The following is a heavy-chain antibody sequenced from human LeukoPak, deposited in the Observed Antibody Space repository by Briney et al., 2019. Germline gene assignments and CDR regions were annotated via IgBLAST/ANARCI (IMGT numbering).Heavy chain of an antibody. D-gene: IGHD4-23*01. CDR2: IYYSGST. CDR1: GGSISSSSYY. J-gene: IGHJ4*02. Sequence: SETLSLTCTVSGGSISSSSYYWGWIRQPPGKGLEWIGSIYYSGSTYYNPSLKSRVTISVDTSKNQFSLKLSSVTAADTAVYYCARHLVTVVTPDYWGQGTLVTVSS. CDR3: ARHLVTVVTPDY. V-gene: IGHV4-39*01.